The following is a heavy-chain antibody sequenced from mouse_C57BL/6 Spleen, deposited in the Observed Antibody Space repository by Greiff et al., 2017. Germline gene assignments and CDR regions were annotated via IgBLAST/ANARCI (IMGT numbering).Heavy chain of an antibody. CDR1: GYTFTSYW. J-gene: IGHJ3*01. V-gene: IGHV1-59*01. Sequence: QVQLQQPGAELVRPGTSVKLSCKASGYTFTSYWMHWVKQRPGQGLEWIGVIDPSDSYTNYNQKFKGKATLTVDTASSPAYMHLSSLTSEDSAVYYCAREGAQASWFAYWGQGTLVTVSA. CDR3: AREGAQASWFAY. CDR2: IDPSDSYT. D-gene: IGHD3-2*02.